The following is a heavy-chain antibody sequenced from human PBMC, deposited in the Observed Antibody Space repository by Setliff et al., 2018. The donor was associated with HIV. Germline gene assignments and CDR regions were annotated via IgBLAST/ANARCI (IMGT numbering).Heavy chain of an antibody. D-gene: IGHD2-21*01. J-gene: IGHJ4*02. Sequence: GASVKVSCKASGYTFTNYYIHWVRQAPGQGLEWMGRINPNSGGTNYAQEFQGRVTMTRDTSINTAYMELSRLRSDDKAMYYCAKDGGELCWGQGTLVTVSS. CDR3: AKDGGELC. V-gene: IGHV1-2*06. CDR1: GYTFTNYY. CDR2: INPNSGGT.